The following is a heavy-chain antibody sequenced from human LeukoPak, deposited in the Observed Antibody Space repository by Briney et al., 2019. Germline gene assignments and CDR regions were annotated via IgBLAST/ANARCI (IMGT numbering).Heavy chain of an antibody. CDR1: GGSISSYY. V-gene: IGHV4-59*01. D-gene: IGHD5-24*01. CDR2: IYYSGST. Sequence: KSSETLSLTCTVSGGSISSYYWSWIRQPPGKGLEWIGYIYYSGSTNYNPSLKSRVTISVDTSKNQFSLKLSSVTAADTAVYYCARDKGDGYNDYWGQGTLVTVSS. CDR3: ARDKGDGYNDY. J-gene: IGHJ4*02.